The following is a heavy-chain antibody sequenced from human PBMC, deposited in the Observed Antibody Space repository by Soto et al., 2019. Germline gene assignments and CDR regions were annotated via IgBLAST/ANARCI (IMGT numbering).Heavy chain of an antibody. CDR2: INHSGST. CDR3: ARGLVVAARYNWFDP. J-gene: IGHJ5*02. Sequence: PSETLSLTCAVYGGSFSGYYWSWIRQPPGKGLEWIGEINHSGSTNYNPSLKSRVTISVDTSKNQFSLKLSSVTAADTAVYYCARGLVVAARYNWFDPWGQGTLVTVSS. D-gene: IGHD2-15*01. CDR1: GGSFSGYY. V-gene: IGHV4-34*01.